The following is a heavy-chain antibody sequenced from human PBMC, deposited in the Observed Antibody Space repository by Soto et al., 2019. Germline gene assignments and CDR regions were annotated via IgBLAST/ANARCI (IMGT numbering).Heavy chain of an antibody. CDR3: ARRYCTSTSCPTLGHYFDY. Sequence: SETLSLTCTVSGSSIRNYYWGWIRQPPGKGLEWIGHISYSGSTNYNPSLKSRVSMSVDTSRDQFSLKLSSVTAADTAVYYCARRYCTSTSCPTLGHYFDYWGQGSQVTVSS. D-gene: IGHD2-2*01. CDR2: ISYSGST. V-gene: IGHV4-59*08. J-gene: IGHJ4*02. CDR1: GSSIRNYY.